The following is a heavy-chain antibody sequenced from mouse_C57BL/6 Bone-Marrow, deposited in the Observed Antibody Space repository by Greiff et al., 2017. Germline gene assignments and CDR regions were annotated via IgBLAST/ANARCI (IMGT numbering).Heavy chain of an antibody. J-gene: IGHJ2*01. D-gene: IGHD1-1*01. V-gene: IGHV1-64*01. CDR2: IHPHSGST. CDR3: ARDTTGEYFDY. CDR1: GYTFTSYW. Sequence: VKLQQPGAELVKPGASVKLSCTASGYTFTSYWMHWVKQRPGQGLEWIGMIHPHSGSTNYNEKFKSKATLTVDKSSSTAYMQLSSLTSEDSEVYYCARDTTGEYFDYWGQGTTLTVSS.